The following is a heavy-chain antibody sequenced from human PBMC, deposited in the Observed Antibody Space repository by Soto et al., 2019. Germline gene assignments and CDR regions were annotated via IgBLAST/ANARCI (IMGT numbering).Heavy chain of an antibody. V-gene: IGHV3-30*18. Sequence: GGSLRLSCAAAGCTFSSYGMHWVRQAPGKGLEWVAVISYDGSNKYYADSVKGRFTISRDNSKNTLYLQMNSLRAEDTAVYYCAKAQSESLDYWGQGTLVTVSS. CDR2: ISYDGSNK. J-gene: IGHJ4*02. CDR3: AKAQSESLDY. CDR1: GCTFSSYG. D-gene: IGHD3-10*01.